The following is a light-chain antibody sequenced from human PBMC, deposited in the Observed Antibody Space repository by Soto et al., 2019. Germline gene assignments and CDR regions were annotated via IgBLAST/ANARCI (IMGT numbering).Light chain of an antibody. J-gene: IGKJ5*01. CDR3: QQDYNLPI. V-gene: IGKV3D-7*01. CDR2: GAS. CDR1: QSVSSSY. Sequence: EIVMTQSPATLSLSPVERATLSCRASQSVSSSYLSWYQQKPGQAPRLLIYGASTRATGIPARFSGSGSGTDFTLTISSLQPEDFAVYYCQQDYNLPIFGQGTRLEIK.